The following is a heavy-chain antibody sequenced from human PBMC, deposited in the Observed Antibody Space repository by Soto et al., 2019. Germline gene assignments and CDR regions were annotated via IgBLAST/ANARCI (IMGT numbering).Heavy chain of an antibody. CDR2: INPTNGGT. Sequence: QVQLVQSGAEVKKPGASVRLSCKASGYTFTGYYMHWVRQAPGQGLEWMGIINPTNGGTAYAQEFQGRVTMTRDTSTTTVYVDVSSLRSEDTAVYFCAREGSSGWAFDYWGQGTLVTVSS. J-gene: IGHJ4*02. CDR1: GYTFTGYY. V-gene: IGHV1-46*01. CDR3: AREGSSGWAFDY. D-gene: IGHD6-19*01.